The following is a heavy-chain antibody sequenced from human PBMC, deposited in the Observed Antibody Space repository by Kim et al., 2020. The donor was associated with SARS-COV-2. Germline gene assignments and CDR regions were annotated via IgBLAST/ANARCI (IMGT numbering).Heavy chain of an antibody. D-gene: IGHD3-9*01. CDR1: GFTFDDYA. CDR3: AKDFRHYDILTGYYDY. CDR2: ISWNSGSI. J-gene: IGHJ4*02. V-gene: IGHV3-9*01. Sequence: GGSLRLSCAASGFTFDDYAMHWVRQAPGKGLEWVSGISWNSGSIGYADSVKGRFTISRDNAKNSLYLQMNSLRAEDTALYYCAKDFRHYDILTGYYDYWGQGTLVTVSS.